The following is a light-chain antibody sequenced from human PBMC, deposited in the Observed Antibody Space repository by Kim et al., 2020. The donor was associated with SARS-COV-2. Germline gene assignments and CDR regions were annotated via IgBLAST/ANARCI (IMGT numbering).Light chain of an antibody. CDR3: YSYTASITFV. V-gene: IGLV2-23*02. J-gene: IGLJ1*01. CDR1: SSDVGTTNH. CDR2: EVS. Sequence: GQSVTISCTGTSSDVGTTNHVSGYQQHPGKAPKLIIYEVSQRPSGVSNRFSGSKSGNTASLTISGLQAEDEADYYCYSYTASITFVFGTGTKVIVL.